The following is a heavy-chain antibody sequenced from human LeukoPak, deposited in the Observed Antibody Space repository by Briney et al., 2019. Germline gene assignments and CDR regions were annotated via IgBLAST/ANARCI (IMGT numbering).Heavy chain of an antibody. CDR3: AKTRTPSAPLLYSGYDQSPHHPVDY. CDR2: ISDSGDTT. Sequence: GGSLRLSCAASEFTFRRYAMNWVRQAPGKGLEWVSIISDSGDTTYYADSVRGRFTISRDNSRNTLYLQMNSLRADDTAIYYCAKTRTPSAPLLYSGYDQSPHHPVDYWGQGTLVTVSS. J-gene: IGHJ4*02. D-gene: IGHD5-12*01. V-gene: IGHV3-23*01. CDR1: EFTFRRYA.